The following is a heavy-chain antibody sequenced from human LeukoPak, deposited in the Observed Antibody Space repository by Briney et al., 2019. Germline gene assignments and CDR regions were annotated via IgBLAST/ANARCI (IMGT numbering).Heavy chain of an antibody. CDR1: GFTFSSYA. J-gene: IGHJ4*02. Sequence: GGSLRLSCAASGFTFSSYAMSWVRQAPGKGLEWVSAISGSGGSTYYADSVKGRFTISRDNPKNTLYLQMNSLRAEDTAVYYCAKDSDIVVVPAAIGYWGQETLVTVSS. CDR3: AKDSDIVVVPAAIGY. CDR2: ISGSGGST. V-gene: IGHV3-23*01. D-gene: IGHD2-2*01.